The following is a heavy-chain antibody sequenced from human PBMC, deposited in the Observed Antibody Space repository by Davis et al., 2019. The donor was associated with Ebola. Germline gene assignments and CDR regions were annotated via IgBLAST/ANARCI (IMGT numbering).Heavy chain of an antibody. J-gene: IGHJ4*02. CDR2: IYSGGST. D-gene: IGHD1-1*01. CDR1: GFTVSSNY. Sequence: GGSLRLSCAASGFTVSSNYMSWVRQAPGKGLEWVSVIYSGGSTYYADSVKGRFTISRDNSKNTLYLQADSLTTEDTAVYYCAKGGVSGTYYFDSWGQGTLVTVSS. V-gene: IGHV3-66*01. CDR3: AKGGVSGTYYFDS.